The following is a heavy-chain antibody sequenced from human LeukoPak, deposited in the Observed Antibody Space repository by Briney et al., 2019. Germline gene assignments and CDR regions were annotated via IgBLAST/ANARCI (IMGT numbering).Heavy chain of an antibody. CDR2: INPNSGGT. J-gene: IGHJ4*02. V-gene: IGHV1-2*02. CDR3: ARVAYYYDSSGSYFDY. D-gene: IGHD3-22*01. Sequence: GASVKVSCKASAYTFTGYYMHWVRQAPGQGLEWMGWINPNSGGTNYAQKFQGRVTMTRDTSISTAYMELSRLRSDDTAVYYCARVAYYYDSSGSYFDYWGQGTLVTVSS. CDR1: AYTFTGYY.